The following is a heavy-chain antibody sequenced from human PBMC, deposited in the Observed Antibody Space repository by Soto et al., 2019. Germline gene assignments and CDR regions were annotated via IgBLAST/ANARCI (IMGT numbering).Heavy chain of an antibody. CDR3: ARENIAVAGAPPLYGMDV. Sequence: PGGSLRLSCAASGFTFSDYYMSWIRQAPGKGLEWVSYISSSGSTIYYADSVKGRFTISRDNAKNSLYLQMNSLRAEDTAVYYCARENIAVAGAPPLYGMDVWGQGTTVTVS. V-gene: IGHV3-11*01. D-gene: IGHD6-19*01. J-gene: IGHJ6*02. CDR1: GFTFSDYY. CDR2: ISSSGSTI.